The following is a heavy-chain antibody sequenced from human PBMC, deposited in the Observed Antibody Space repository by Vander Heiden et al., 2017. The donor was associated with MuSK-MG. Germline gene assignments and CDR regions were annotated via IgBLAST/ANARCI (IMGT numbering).Heavy chain of an antibody. D-gene: IGHD6-19*01. V-gene: IGHV3-48*01. J-gene: IGHJ4*02. CDR1: GFTFSPYT. CDR3: ARRGSSGSSYYFDY. CDR2: ISSSSSTI. Sequence: EVQLVESGGDLVQPGGSLRLSCAASGFTFSPYTMNWVRQAPGKGLEWVSYISSSSSTIYYADSVKGRFTISRDNAKNSLYLQMNSLRAEDTAVYYCARRGSSGSSYYFDYWGQGTLVTVSS.